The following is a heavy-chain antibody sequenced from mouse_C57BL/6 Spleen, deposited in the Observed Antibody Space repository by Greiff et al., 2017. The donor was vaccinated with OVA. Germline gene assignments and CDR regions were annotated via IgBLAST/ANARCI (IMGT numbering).Heavy chain of an antibody. V-gene: IGHV1-61*01. CDR3: ASGDYSNYVRYFEV. CDR1: GYTFTSYW. CDR2: IYPSDSET. Sequence: QVQLQQPGAELVRPGSSVKLSCKASGYTFTSYWMDWVKQRPGQGLEWIGNIYPSDSETHYNQKFKDKATLTVDKSSSTAYMQLSSLTSEDSAVYYGASGDYSNYVRYFEVWGTGTTVTVSS. D-gene: IGHD2-5*01. J-gene: IGHJ1*03.